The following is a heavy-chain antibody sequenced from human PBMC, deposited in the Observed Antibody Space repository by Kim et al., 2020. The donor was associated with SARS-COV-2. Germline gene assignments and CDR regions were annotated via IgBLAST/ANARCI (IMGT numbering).Heavy chain of an antibody. J-gene: IGHJ4*02. CDR1: GFTFSSYA. CDR3: AKPTKALQLWPPGGFDY. D-gene: IGHD5-18*01. V-gene: IGHV3-23*01. Sequence: GGSLRLSCAASGFTFSSYAMSWVRQAPGKGLEWVSAISGSGGSTYYADSVKGRFTISRDNSKNTLYLQMNSLRAEDTAVYYCAKPTKALQLWPPGGFDYWGQGTLVTVSS. CDR2: ISGSGGST.